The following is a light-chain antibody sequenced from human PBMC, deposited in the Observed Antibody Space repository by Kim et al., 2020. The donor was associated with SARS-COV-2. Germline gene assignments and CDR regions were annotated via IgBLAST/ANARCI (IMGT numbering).Light chain of an antibody. J-gene: IGLJ1*01. CDR1: RPNIGARYD. CDR2: GNS. Sequence: GQRVTISCTGTRPNIGARYDVHWYQQLPGTAPNLLIYGNSNRPSGVPDRFSGSKSGTSASLAITGLQAEDEADYYCQSYDSSPNYVFGTGTKVTVL. CDR3: QSYDSSPNYV. V-gene: IGLV1-40*01.